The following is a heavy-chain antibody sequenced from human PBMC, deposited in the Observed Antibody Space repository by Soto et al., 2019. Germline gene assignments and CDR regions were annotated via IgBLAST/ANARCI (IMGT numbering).Heavy chain of an antibody. CDR3: ARELGYCGGGSCSIYYYYGMDV. CDR2: INHSGST. CDR1: GGSFSGYY. J-gene: IGHJ6*02. D-gene: IGHD2-15*01. Sequence: PSETLSLTCAVYGGSFSGYYWSWIRQPPGKGLEWIGEINHSGSTNYNPSLKSRVTISVDTSKNQFSLKLSSVTAADTAVYYCARELGYCGGGSCSIYYYYGMDVWGQGTTVTVSS. V-gene: IGHV4-34*01.